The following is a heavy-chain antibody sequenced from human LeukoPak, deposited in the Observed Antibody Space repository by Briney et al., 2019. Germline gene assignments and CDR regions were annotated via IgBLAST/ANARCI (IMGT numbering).Heavy chain of an antibody. CDR3: ARGVDDILTGYLDY. D-gene: IGHD3-9*01. V-gene: IGHV3-30*04. CDR1: GFTFSSYA. CDR2: ISYDGSNK. J-gene: IGHJ4*02. Sequence: PGRSLRLSCAASGFTFSSYAMHWVRQAPGKGLEWVAVISYDGSNKYYADSVKGRFTIYRDNSKNTLYLQMNSLRAEDTAVYYCARGVDDILTGYLDYWGQGTLVTVSS.